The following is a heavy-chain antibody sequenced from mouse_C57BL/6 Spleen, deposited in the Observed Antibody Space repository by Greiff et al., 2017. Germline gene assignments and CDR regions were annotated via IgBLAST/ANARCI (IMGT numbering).Heavy chain of an antibody. V-gene: IGHV10-1*01. D-gene: IGHD2-1*01. CDR1: GFSFNTYA. CDR2: IRSKSNNYAT. J-gene: IGHJ4*01. CDR3: VGSRYGNSWGDY. Sequence: GGGLVQPKGSLKLSCAASGFSFNTYAMNWVRQAPGKGLEWVARIRSKSNNYATYYADSVKDRFTISRDDSESMLYLQMNNLKTEDTAMYYCVGSRYGNSWGDYWGQGTSVTVSS.